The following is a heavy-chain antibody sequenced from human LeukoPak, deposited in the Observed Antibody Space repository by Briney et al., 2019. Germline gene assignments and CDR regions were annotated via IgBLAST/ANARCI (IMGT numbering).Heavy chain of an antibody. CDR2: IYYSGST. J-gene: IGHJ6*03. Sequence: SETLSLTCTVSGGSISSTSYYWGWIRQPPGKGLEWIGYIYYSGSTNYNPSLKSRVTISVDTSKNQFSLKLSSVTAADTAVYYCARDLRYFDWLLYSYYYYMDVWGKGTTVTVSS. V-gene: IGHV4-61*05. CDR3: ARDLRYFDWLLYSYYYYMDV. D-gene: IGHD3-9*01. CDR1: GGSISSTSYY.